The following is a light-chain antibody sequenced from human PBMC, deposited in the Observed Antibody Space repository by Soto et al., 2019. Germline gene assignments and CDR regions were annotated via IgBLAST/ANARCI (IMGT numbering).Light chain of an antibody. Sequence: DIQMTQSPSSLSASVGDRVTITCQASQNINNYLNWYQQKPGXAPKXLIYDASNLEAGVPSRFRGSGSGTDFPFTISRLQPEDTATYYCQQYENLPTFGQGTRLEIK. CDR2: DAS. CDR3: QQYENLPT. CDR1: QNINNY. J-gene: IGKJ5*01. V-gene: IGKV1-33*01.